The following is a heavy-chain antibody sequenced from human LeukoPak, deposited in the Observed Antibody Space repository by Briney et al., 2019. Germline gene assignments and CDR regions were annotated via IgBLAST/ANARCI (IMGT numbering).Heavy chain of an antibody. Sequence: ASVKVSCKASGYTFTSYGISWVRQAPGQGLEWMGWISAYNGNTNYAQKLQGRVTMTTDTSTSTAYMELRSLRSDDTAVYYCAREGRHCSSTSCFLGWFDPWGQGTLVTVSS. CDR2: ISAYNGNT. J-gene: IGHJ5*02. CDR3: AREGRHCSSTSCFLGWFDP. CDR1: GYTFTSYG. D-gene: IGHD2-2*01. V-gene: IGHV1-18*01.